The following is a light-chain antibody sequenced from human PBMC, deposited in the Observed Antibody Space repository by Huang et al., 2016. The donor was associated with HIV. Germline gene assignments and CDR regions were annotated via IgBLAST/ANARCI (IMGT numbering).Light chain of an antibody. CDR3: QQTDNTPRT. CDR2: SAS. J-gene: IGKJ1*01. CDR1: QSIRKF. V-gene: IGKV1-39*01. Sequence: DIQMTQSPSSLSASVGDRVTIACRASQSIRKFLNWYQQKPGEAPKLLMHSASSLLSGVPSRFSGSGSGTDFTLTSTSLQPEDFATYYCQQTDNTPRTFGQGTKVVIK.